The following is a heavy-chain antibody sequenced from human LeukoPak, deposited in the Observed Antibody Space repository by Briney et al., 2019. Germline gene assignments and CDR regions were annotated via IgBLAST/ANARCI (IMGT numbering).Heavy chain of an antibody. J-gene: IGHJ4*02. CDR1: GGSISSGGYS. D-gene: IGHD3-22*01. V-gene: IGHV4-30-2*01. CDR3: ARLVDVGNYYDSSGYLTPFEY. CDR2: IYHSGST. Sequence: PSQTLSLTCADSGGSISSGGYSWSWIRQPPGKGLEWIGYIYHSGSTYYNPSLKSRVTISVDRSKNQFSLKLSSVTAADTAVYYCARLVDVGNYYDSSGYLTPFEYWGQGTLVTVSS.